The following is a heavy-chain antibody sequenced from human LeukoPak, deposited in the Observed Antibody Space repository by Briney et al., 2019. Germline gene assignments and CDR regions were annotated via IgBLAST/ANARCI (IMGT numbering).Heavy chain of an antibody. CDR1: GYTFTLDY. CDR3: AKRGRRSNCGSGSYYFDY. J-gene: IGHJ4*02. V-gene: IGHV1-2*02. CDR2: INPNSGVT. D-gene: IGHD3-10*01. Sequence: SLRVSCTTSGYTFTLDYMHWVRQAPVQELEWIGWINPNSGVTNYTQNFQSRVTIIRDTSISTDHIELSRLRAHDTAACYCAKRGRRSNCGSGSYYFDYWGQGTLVSVSS.